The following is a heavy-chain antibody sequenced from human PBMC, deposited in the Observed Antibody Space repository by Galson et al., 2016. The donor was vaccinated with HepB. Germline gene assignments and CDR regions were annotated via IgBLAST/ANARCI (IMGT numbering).Heavy chain of an antibody. Sequence: LRLSCAASGFTFSSYGMQWVRQAPGKGLEWVAVILYDGSNKYYADSVKGRFTISRDNSKNTLYLQMNSLRPEDTAVYFCAIPRGYRYSMDVWGQGTTVTVSS. CDR2: ILYDGSNK. D-gene: IGHD5-18*01. V-gene: IGHV3-30*03. CDR1: GFTFSSYG. CDR3: AIPRGYRYSMDV. J-gene: IGHJ6*02.